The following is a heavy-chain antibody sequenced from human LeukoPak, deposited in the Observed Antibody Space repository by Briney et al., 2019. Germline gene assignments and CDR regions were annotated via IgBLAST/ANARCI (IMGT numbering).Heavy chain of an antibody. CDR2: INHSGST. Sequence: SETLSLTCAVYGGSFSGYYWSWIRQPPGKGLEWIGEINHSGSTNYNPSLKSRVTISVDTSKNQFSLKLNSVTAADTAVYYCARNYYYYSNMDVWGQGTTVTVSS. CDR3: ARNYYYYSNMDV. CDR1: GGSFSGYY. J-gene: IGHJ6*02. V-gene: IGHV4-34*01.